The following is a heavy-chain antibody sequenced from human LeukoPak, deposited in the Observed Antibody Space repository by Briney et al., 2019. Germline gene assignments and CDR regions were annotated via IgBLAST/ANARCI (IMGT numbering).Heavy chain of an antibody. Sequence: SETLSLTCTVSGGSISRSNYYWNWIRQPPGKGLEWIGYIYYSGTTNYNPSLKSRVTISADTSKNQFSLKLNSVTAADTAVYYCARLTAVAGMSDWFDPWGQGTLVTVSS. CDR2: IYYSGTT. CDR3: ARLTAVAGMSDWFDP. J-gene: IGHJ5*02. CDR1: GGSISRSNYY. V-gene: IGHV4-61*01. D-gene: IGHD6-19*01.